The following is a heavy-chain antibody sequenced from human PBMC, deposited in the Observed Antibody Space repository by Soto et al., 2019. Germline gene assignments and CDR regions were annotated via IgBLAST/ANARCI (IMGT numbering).Heavy chain of an antibody. D-gene: IGHD2-21*01. CDR3: ARGEGGPRWGSIDY. V-gene: IGHV1-2*04. CDR1: GYTLSNYA. CDR2: INPNSGGT. J-gene: IGHJ4*02. Sequence: GASVKVSCKASGYTLSNYAMHWVRQAPGQRLEWMGWINPNSGGTNYAQKFQGWVTMTRDTSISTAYMELSRLRSDDTAVYYCARGEGGPRWGSIDYWGQGTLVTVSS.